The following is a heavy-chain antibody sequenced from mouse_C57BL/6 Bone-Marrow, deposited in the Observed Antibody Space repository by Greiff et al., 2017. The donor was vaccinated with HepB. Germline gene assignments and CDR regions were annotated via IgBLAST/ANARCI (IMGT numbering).Heavy chain of an antibody. CDR1: GYTFTDYN. D-gene: IGHD3-1*01. CDR3: ARSGEPFAY. Sequence: VQLKESGPELVKPGASVKIPCKASGYTFTDYNMDWVKQSHGKSLEWIGDINPNNGGTIYNQKFKGKATLTVDKSSSTAYMELRSLTSEDTAVYYWARSGEPFAYWGQGTLVTVSA. V-gene: IGHV1-18*01. J-gene: IGHJ3*01. CDR2: INPNNGGT.